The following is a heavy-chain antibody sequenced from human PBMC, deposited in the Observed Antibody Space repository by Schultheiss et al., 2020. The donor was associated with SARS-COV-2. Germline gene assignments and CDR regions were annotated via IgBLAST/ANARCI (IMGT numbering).Heavy chain of an antibody. Sequence: GGSLRLSCAVYGGSFSGYYWSWVRQAPGKGLEWVAVISYDGSNKYYADSVKGRFTISRDNSKNTLYLQMNSLRAEDTAVYYCARAGGYGSGSPLKDYWGQGTLVTVSS. CDR2: ISYDGSNK. CDR1: GGSFSGYY. D-gene: IGHD3-10*01. CDR3: ARAGGYGSGSPLKDY. J-gene: IGHJ4*02. V-gene: IGHV3-30-3*01.